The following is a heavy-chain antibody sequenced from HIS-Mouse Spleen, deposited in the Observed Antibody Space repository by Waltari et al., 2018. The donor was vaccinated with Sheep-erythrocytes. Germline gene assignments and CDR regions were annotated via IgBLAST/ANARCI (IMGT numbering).Heavy chain of an antibody. CDR1: GFTFSSYW. V-gene: IGHV3-7*01. CDR2: IKQDGSEK. J-gene: IGHJ4*02. CDR3: ARLFYVDIVATTLFDY. D-gene: IGHD5-12*01. Sequence: EVQLVESGGGLVQPGGSLRLSCAASGFTFSSYWMSWVRQAPGKGLEWVANIKQDGSEKYYVDSVKGRFTISRDNAKNSLYLQMNSLRAEDTAVYYCARLFYVDIVATTLFDYWGQGTLVTVSS.